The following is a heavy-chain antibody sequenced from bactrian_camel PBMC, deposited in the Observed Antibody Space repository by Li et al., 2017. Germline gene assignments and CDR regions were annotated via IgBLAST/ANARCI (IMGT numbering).Heavy chain of an antibody. CDR1: GYAPYTYC. D-gene: IGHD5*01. Sequence: VQLVESGGGSVQAGGSLRLSCVASGYAPYTYCRGWYHQAPGKEREGVAAINDGGGSTYYADSVKGRFTISRDNAKNTWYLQMNSLKPEDTGMYYCAADRLPYDCTSGSLRNVDFWGQGTQVTVS. V-gene: IGHV3S40*01. J-gene: IGHJ4*01. CDR2: INDGGGST. CDR3: AADRLPYDCTSGSLRNVDF.